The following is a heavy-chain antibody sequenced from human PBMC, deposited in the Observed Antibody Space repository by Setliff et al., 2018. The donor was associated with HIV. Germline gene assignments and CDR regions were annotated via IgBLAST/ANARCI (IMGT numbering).Heavy chain of an antibody. V-gene: IGHV4-39*01. CDR3: ARQGRPGDFNS. CDR2: IYYSGNT. J-gene: IGHJ4*02. D-gene: IGHD7-27*01. CDR1: GGSLSSSNYY. Sequence: SETLSLTCTVSGGSLSSSNYYCGWIRQPPGKGLEWIGSIYYSGNTYYNPSLKSRVTISGDTSKKQFSLKLRAVTAADSAVYYCARQGRPGDFNSWGQGTLVTVSS.